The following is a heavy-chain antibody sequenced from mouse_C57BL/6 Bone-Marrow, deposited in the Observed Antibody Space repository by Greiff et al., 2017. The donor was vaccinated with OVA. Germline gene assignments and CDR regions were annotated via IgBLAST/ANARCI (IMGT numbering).Heavy chain of an antibody. CDR2: INPSSGYT. V-gene: IGHV1-4*01. Sequence: VQLQQSGAELARPGASVKMSCKASGYTFTSYTMHWVKQRPGQGLEWIGYINPSSGYTKYNQKFKDKATLTADKSSSTAYIQLSSLTSEDSAVYYCASYWYFDVWGTETTVTVSS. CDR3: ASYWYFDV. J-gene: IGHJ1*03. CDR1: GYTFTSYT.